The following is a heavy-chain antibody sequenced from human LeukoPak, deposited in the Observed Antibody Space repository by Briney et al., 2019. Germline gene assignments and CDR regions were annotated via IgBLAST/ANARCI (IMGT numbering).Heavy chain of an antibody. D-gene: IGHD3-10*01. J-gene: IGHJ5*02. CDR1: GFTYSSYG. CDR2: ISGSGGST. Sequence: PGGSLRLSCAASGFTYSSYGMSWVRQAPGKGLEWVSAISGSGGSTYYADSVKGRFTISRDNSKNTLYLQMNSLRAEDTAVYYCARRGGVRGGPWGQGTLVTVSS. V-gene: IGHV3-23*01. CDR3: ARRGGVRGGP.